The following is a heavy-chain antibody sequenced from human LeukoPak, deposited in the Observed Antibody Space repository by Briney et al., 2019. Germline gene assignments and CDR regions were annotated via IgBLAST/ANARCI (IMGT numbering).Heavy chain of an antibody. D-gene: IGHD3-10*01. Sequence: GGSLRLSCAASGFTFSSDAMSWVRQAPGKGLEWVSAISGSGGSTYYADSVKGRFTISRDNSKNTLYLQMNSLRAEDTAVYYCAGSSYYGSGNFDYWGQGTLVTVSS. CDR2: ISGSGGST. J-gene: IGHJ4*02. CDR1: GFTFSSDA. V-gene: IGHV3-23*01. CDR3: AGSSYYGSGNFDY.